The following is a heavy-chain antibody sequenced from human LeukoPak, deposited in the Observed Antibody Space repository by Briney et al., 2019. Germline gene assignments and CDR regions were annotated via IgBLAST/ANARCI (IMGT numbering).Heavy chain of an antibody. V-gene: IGHV3-23*01. CDR2: ISDSGGST. CDR1: GFTFSSYA. J-gene: IGHJ4*02. CDR3: AKVGTTVPHYSDC. Sequence: GGSLRLSCAASGFTFSSYAMSWVRQAPGRGLEWVSGISDSGGSTYYAQSVKGRFTISRDNSKNTLYLQMNGLRVEDTAVYYCAKVGTTVPHYSDCWGQGTLVTVSS. D-gene: IGHD4-17*01.